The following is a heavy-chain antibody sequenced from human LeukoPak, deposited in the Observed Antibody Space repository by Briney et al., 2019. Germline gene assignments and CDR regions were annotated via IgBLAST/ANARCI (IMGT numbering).Heavy chain of an antibody. CDR3: ARGDVVGATLGYFDY. V-gene: IGHV3-7*01. Sequence: GGSLRLSCAASGFTFSSYWMTWVRQAPGKGLEWVANIKQYGSETYYVNSVKGRFTISRDNAKNSVYLQMNSLRAEDTAVYYCARGDVVGATLGYFDYWGQGTLVTASS. J-gene: IGHJ4*02. D-gene: IGHD1-26*01. CDR2: IKQYGSET. CDR1: GFTFSSYW.